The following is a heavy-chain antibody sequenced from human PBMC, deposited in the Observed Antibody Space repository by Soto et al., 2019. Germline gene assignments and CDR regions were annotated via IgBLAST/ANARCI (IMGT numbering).Heavy chain of an antibody. CDR1: GYTFTSYD. V-gene: IGHV1-8*01. CDR3: ARVVRKLQPISYYYMDV. J-gene: IGHJ6*03. Sequence: QVQLVQSGAEVKKPGASVKVSCKASGYTFTSYDINWVRQATGQGLEWMGWMNPNSGNTGYAQKFQGRVTMTRNTSISTAYMELSSLRSEDTAVYYCARVVRKLQPISYYYMDVWGKGTTVTVSS. D-gene: IGHD1-1*01. CDR2: MNPNSGNT.